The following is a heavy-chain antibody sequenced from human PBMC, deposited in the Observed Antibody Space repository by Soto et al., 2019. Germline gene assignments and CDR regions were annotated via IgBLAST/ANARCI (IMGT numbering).Heavy chain of an antibody. J-gene: IGHJ4*02. V-gene: IGHV3-23*01. D-gene: IGHD6-6*01. Sequence: ESGGGLVQPGESPRLSCAASGFTFSSYAMSWVRQAPGRGLEWVSIISGNGGSTYYAASVKGRFTISRDNTKNTLYLQMDSLTAEDTAVYYCAKGSEFSNSYTLDFDLWCQGALVTVSS. CDR3: AKGSEFSNSYTLDFDL. CDR2: ISGNGGST. CDR1: GFTFSSYA.